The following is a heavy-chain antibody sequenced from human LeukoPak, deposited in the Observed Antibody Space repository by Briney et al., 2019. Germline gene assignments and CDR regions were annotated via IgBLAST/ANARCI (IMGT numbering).Heavy chain of an antibody. Sequence: ASVKVSCKASGYTFTSYGISWVRQAPGQGLEWTGWISAYNGNTNYAQKLQGRVTMTTDTSTSTAYMELRSLRSDDTAVYYCARVPVYCSGGSCYPKTFDYWGQGTLVTVSS. D-gene: IGHD2-15*01. CDR1: GYTFTSYG. CDR3: ARVPVYCSGGSCYPKTFDY. J-gene: IGHJ4*02. V-gene: IGHV1-18*01. CDR2: ISAYNGNT.